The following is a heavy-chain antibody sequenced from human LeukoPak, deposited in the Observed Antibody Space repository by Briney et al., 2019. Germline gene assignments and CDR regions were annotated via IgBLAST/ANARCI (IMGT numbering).Heavy chain of an antibody. CDR3: ARDTHYGDYVSAAGQNNWIDP. D-gene: IGHD4-17*01. CDR1: GGSISSSSYY. J-gene: IGHJ5*02. Sequence: PSETLSLTCTVSGGSISSSSYYWGWIRQPPGKGLEWIGSIYYSGSTYYNPSLKGRVTISVDTSKNQFSLKLSSVTAADTAVYYCARDTHYGDYVSAAGQNNWIDPWGQGTLVTVSS. V-gene: IGHV4-39*07. CDR2: IYYSGST.